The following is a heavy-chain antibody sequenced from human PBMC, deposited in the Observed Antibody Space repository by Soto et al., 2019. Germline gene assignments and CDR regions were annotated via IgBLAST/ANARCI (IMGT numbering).Heavy chain of an antibody. CDR3: TRDGTYYDILTGYYKMLEFLDY. V-gene: IGHV3-49*05. CDR1: GFTFGDYA. Sequence: EVQLVESGGGLVKPGRSLRLSCTASGFTFGDYAMSWFRQAPGKGLEWVGFIRSKAYGGTTEYAASVKGRFTISRDDSKSIAYLQMNSLKTEDTAVYYCTRDGTYYDILTGYYKMLEFLDYWGQGTLVTVSS. J-gene: IGHJ4*02. D-gene: IGHD3-9*01. CDR2: IRSKAYGGTT.